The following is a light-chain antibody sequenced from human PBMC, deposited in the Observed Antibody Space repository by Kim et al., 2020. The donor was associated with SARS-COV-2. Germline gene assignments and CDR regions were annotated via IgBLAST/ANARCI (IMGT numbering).Light chain of an antibody. CDR1: TSNIGAGSD. CDR2: ANS. Sequence: VVISCTGSTSNIGAGSDVHWYQQLPGPAPKLLSCANSDRPSGVPDRFSGSKSDPSASLAITGLQVEDEADYYCQSYDSNLSGWVFGGGTQLTVL. CDR3: QSYDSNLSGWV. J-gene: IGLJ3*02. V-gene: IGLV1-40*01.